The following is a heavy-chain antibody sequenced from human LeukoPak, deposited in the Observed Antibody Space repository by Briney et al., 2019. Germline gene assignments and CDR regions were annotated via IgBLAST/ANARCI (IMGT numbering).Heavy chain of an antibody. V-gene: IGHV1-3*01. CDR1: GYTFTSYA. CDR2: IDAGSDKT. Sequence: ASVKVSCKGSGYTFTSYAMHWVRQAPGQRLERVGCIDAGSDKTKYSQKFQGRVTITRDTSASTTYMEIRSLRSADTAVYYCARDLGYCTGGTCYPNWFAAWGEGTLVTV. J-gene: IGHJ5*02. CDR3: ARDLGYCTGGTCYPNWFAA. D-gene: IGHD2-15*01.